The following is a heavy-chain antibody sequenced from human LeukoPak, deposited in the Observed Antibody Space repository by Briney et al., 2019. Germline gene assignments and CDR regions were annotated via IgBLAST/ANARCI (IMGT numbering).Heavy chain of an antibody. CDR1: RFTFSSYT. D-gene: IGHD6-13*01. Sequence: GGSLRLSCAASRFTFSSYTMNWVRQAPGKGLEWVSSITSTSIYIYYADSMKGRFTVSRDNGRNSLYLQMNSLRAEDTAMYYCARTARAGTYDAFDMWGQGTMVTVSS. V-gene: IGHV3-21*01. CDR2: ITSTSIYI. CDR3: ARTARAGTYDAFDM. J-gene: IGHJ3*02.